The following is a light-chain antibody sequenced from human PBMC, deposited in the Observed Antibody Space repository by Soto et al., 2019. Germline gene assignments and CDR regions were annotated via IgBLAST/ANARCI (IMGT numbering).Light chain of an antibody. CDR1: QSISTKY. CDR2: GAS. Sequence: IVLTQSLGTLSLSPGERATLSCRASQSISTKYIAWYQQRPGRAPRLLIYGASSRATGIPDRFSGSGSGTDFTLTISRLEPEDFAVYYCQQYDNSPPTFGQGTRVEIK. V-gene: IGKV3-20*01. J-gene: IGKJ1*01. CDR3: QQYDNSPPT.